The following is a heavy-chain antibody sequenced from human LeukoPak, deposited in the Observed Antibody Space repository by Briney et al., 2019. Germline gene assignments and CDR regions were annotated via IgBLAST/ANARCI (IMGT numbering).Heavy chain of an antibody. D-gene: IGHD2-21*02. CDR2: IYPGDSDT. CDR1: GYSFTSYW. V-gene: IGHV5-51*01. CDR3: AIVVATAARSNWCDP. J-gene: IGHJ5*02. Sequence: GESRKISRKGSGYSFTSYWFGWVGQMPGKGLEWMGIIYPGDSDTRYSPSFQGQVTISADKSSSTACLQWSSLKATDTAMYYCAIVVATAARSNWCDPWGQGTLVTVSS.